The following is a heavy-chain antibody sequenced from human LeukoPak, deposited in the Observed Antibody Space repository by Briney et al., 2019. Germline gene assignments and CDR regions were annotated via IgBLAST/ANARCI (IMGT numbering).Heavy chain of an antibody. D-gene: IGHD6-13*01. J-gene: IGHJ5*02. V-gene: IGHV3-48*03. CDR3: ARDSYSRS. CDR2: ISSSGRTI. Sequence: PGGSLRLSCAASGFTFSSYDMNWVRQAPGKGLEWVSYISSSGRTIYYASSVKGRFTISRDNAENSLYLQMNSLRVEDTAVYYCARDSYSRSWGQGTLVTVSS. CDR1: GFTFSSYD.